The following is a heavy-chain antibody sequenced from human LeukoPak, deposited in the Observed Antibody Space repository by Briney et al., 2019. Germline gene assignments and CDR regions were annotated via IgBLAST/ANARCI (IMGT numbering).Heavy chain of an antibody. D-gene: IGHD4-17*01. J-gene: IGHJ4*02. CDR3: ARAPGYTVTSLFDY. Sequence: ASVKASCKASGYTFTSYYMHWVRQAPGQGLEWMGIINPSGGSTSYPQKYQVRVTMTRDKSKSKVYMELSSLRSEDTAVYYCARAPGYTVTSLFDYWGQGTLVTVSS. CDR2: INPSGGST. V-gene: IGHV1-46*01. CDR1: GYTFTSYY.